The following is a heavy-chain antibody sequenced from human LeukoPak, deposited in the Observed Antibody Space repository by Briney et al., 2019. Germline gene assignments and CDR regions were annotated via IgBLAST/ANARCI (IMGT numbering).Heavy chain of an antibody. CDR2: ISGSGTST. Sequence: PGGSLRLSCAASGFTFSSSAVSWVRQAPGKGLEWVSAISGSGTSTYYADSVKGRFTVSRDNSKNTLYLQMNSLRAEDTAVYYCAKDKGFYAGDIFDYWGQGTLVTVAS. V-gene: IGHV3-23*01. D-gene: IGHD2-15*01. CDR3: AKDKGFYAGDIFDY. CDR1: GFTFSSSA. J-gene: IGHJ4*02.